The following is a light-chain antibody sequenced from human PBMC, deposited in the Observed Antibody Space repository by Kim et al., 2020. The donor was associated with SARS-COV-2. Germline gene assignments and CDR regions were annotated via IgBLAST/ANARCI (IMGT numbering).Light chain of an antibody. CDR1: SGSIASNY. CDR3: QSYDSNNWV. V-gene: IGLV6-57*03. CDR2: EDN. J-gene: IGLJ3*02. Sequence: GKTVTISCTRSSGSIASNYVQWYQQRPGSAPTTVIYEDNRRPSGVHDRFSGSIDSSSNSASLTISGLKTEDEADYYCQSYDSNNWVFGGGTQLTVL.